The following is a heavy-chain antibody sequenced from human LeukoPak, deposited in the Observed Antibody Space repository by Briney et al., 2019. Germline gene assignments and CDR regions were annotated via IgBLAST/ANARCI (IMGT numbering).Heavy chain of an antibody. V-gene: IGHV3-30*04. Sequence: GGSLRLSCAASGFTFSSYAMHWVRQAPGKRLEWVAVISYDGSNKYYADSVKGRFTISRDNSKNTLYLQMNSLRAEDTAVYYCARVGIAVAGALDYWGQGTLVTVSS. J-gene: IGHJ4*02. CDR1: GFTFSSYA. CDR3: ARVGIAVAGALDY. D-gene: IGHD6-19*01. CDR2: ISYDGSNK.